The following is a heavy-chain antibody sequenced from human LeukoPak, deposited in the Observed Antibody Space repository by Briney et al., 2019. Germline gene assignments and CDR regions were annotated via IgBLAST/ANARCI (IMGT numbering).Heavy chain of an antibody. D-gene: IGHD4-23*01. CDR1: GFTFDDYA. J-gene: IGHJ4*02. CDR2: ISWDGGST. V-gene: IGHV3-43D*03. CDR3: ARERLRGWY. Sequence: GGSLRLSCAASGFTFDDYAMHWVRQAPGKGLEWVSLISWDGGSTYYADSVKGRFTISRDNAKNSLYLQMNSLRAEDTAVYYCARERLRGWYWGQGTLVTVSS.